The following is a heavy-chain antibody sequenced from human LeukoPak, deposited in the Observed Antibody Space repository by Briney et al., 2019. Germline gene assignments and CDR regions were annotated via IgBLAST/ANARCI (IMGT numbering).Heavy chain of an antibody. J-gene: IGHJ5*02. CDR1: GYTFTSYD. CDR2: MNPNSGNT. CDR3: ARGGRRVVVVAATLDWFDP. V-gene: IGHV1-8*01. Sequence: RASVKVSCKASGYTFTSYDINWVRQATGQGLEWMGWMNPNSGNTGYAQKFQGRVTMTRNTSISTAHMELSSLRSEDTAVYYCARGGRRVVVVAATLDWFDPWGQGTLVTVSS. D-gene: IGHD2-15*01.